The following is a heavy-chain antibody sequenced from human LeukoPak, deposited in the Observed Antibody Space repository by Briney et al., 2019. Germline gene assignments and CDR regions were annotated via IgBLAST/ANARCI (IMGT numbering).Heavy chain of an antibody. CDR1: GGSIRSSSYY. Sequence: SETLSLTCTVSGGSIRSSSYYWGWLRQPPGKGLEWIGSIYYSGTTNYNPSLKSRVTMSVDTSKNQFSLKLSSVTAADTAVYYCARNYYDSSGYYPGAFDIWGQGTMVTVSS. CDR2: IYYSGTT. D-gene: IGHD3-22*01. J-gene: IGHJ3*02. V-gene: IGHV4-39*07. CDR3: ARNYYDSSGYYPGAFDI.